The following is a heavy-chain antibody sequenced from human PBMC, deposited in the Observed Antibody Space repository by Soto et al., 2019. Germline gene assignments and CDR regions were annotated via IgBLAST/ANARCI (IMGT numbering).Heavy chain of an antibody. J-gene: IGHJ4*02. CDR1: GFSFSIYG. Sequence: GGSLRLSCAASGFSFSIYGMYWVRQAPGKGLEWVAAISYDGSNKYYADSVKGRFTISRDNSKNTMFLQMNSLRAEDTAVYYCAKPYSGSPPKNFDYWGQGTLVTAPQ. D-gene: IGHD1-26*01. V-gene: IGHV3-30*18. CDR2: ISYDGSNK. CDR3: AKPYSGSPPKNFDY.